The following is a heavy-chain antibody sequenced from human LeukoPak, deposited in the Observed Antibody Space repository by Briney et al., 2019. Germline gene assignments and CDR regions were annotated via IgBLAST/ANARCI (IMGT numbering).Heavy chain of an antibody. CDR2: ISSSSSYI. CDR3: ARGSPNYFDY. V-gene: IGHV3-21*01. J-gene: IGHJ4*02. CDR1: GFTFSSYS. Sequence: EGSLRLSCAASGFTFSSYSMNWVRRAPGKGLEWVSSISSSSSYIYYADSVKGRFTISRDNAKNSLYLQMNSLRAEDTAVYYCARGSPNYFDYWGQGTLVTVSS.